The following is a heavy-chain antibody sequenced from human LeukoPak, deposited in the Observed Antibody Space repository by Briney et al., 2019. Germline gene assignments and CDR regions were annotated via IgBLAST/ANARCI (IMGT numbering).Heavy chain of an antibody. CDR3: ARKRGYSYDLDY. CDR2: MNPNSGNT. D-gene: IGHD5-18*01. Sequence: ASVKVSCKASGYTFTSYDINWVRQATGQGLEWIGWMNPNSGNTGYVQKFQGRVTMTRNTSISTAYMELSSLRSEDTAVYYCARKRGYSYDLDYWGQGTLVTVSS. J-gene: IGHJ4*02. CDR1: GYTFTSYD. V-gene: IGHV1-8*01.